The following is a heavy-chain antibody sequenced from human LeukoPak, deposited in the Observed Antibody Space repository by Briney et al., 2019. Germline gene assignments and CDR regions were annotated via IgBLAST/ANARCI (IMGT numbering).Heavy chain of an antibody. J-gene: IGHJ4*02. CDR1: GFTFSNYA. Sequence: PGGSLRLSCAASGFTFSNYAMSWVRQAPGKGLEWVSTISGSGGSTCYADSVKGRFTISRDNSKHTLYLQMNSLRAEDTAAYYCAGEYQLLSQFDYWGQGTLVTVSS. V-gene: IGHV3-23*01. CDR3: AGEYQLLSQFDY. CDR2: ISGSGGST. D-gene: IGHD2-2*01.